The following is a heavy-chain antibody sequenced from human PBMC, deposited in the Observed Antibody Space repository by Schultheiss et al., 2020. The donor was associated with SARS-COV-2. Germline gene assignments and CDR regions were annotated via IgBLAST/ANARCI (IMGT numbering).Heavy chain of an antibody. V-gene: IGHV3-23*01. D-gene: IGHD2-2*01. CDR3: ASLGYCSSTSCLGDYYYYYMDV. CDR2: ISGSGGST. J-gene: IGHJ6*03. CDR1: GFTFSSYA. Sequence: GGSLRLSCAASGFTFSSYAMSWVRQAPGKGLEWVSAISGSGGSTYYADSVKGRFTISRDNSKNTLYLQMNSLRAEDTAVYYCASLGYCSSTSCLGDYYYYYMDVWGKGTTVTVSS.